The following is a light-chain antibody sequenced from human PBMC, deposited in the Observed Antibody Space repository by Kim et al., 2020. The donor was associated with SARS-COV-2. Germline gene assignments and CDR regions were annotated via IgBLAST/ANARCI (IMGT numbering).Light chain of an antibody. Sequence: SYELTQPPSVPVSPGKTASITCSGDKLGNKNVCWYQQKPGQSPVLVIYQDRKRPSGIPERFSGSNSGNTATLTIRGTQAMDEADYYCQTWDTRTWVFGGG. CDR3: QTWDTRTWV. CDR2: QDR. CDR1: KLGNKN. J-gene: IGLJ3*02. V-gene: IGLV3-1*01.